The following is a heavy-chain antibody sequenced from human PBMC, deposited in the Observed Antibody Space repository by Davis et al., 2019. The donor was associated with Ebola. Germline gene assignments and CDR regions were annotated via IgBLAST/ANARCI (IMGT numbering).Heavy chain of an antibody. Sequence: PSETLSLTCTVSGGSIKNYYWSWIRQPPGRGLEWIGYIFDTGNTNSNPSLNSRVTISLDTSENQFSLSLSSVTAADTAVYYCARYYQHKWAWIPNWYFDLWGRGTLVTVSS. CDR2: IFDTGNT. CDR3: ARYYQHKWAWIPNWYFDL. D-gene: IGHD1-26*01. CDR1: GGSIKNYY. J-gene: IGHJ2*01. V-gene: IGHV4-59*01.